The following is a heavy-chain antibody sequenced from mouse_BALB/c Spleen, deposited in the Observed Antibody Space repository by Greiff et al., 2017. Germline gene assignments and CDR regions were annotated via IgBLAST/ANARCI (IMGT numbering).Heavy chain of an antibody. J-gene: IGHJ2*01. CDR3: ARRSDYGNYFDY. Sequence: EVKLVESGGGLVKLGGSLKLSCAASGFTFSSYYMSWVRQTPEKRLELVAAINSNGGSTYYPDTVKGRFTISRDNAKNTLYLQMSSLKSEDTALYYCARRSDYGNYFDYWGQGTTLTVSS. V-gene: IGHV5-6-2*01. CDR1: GFTFSSYY. D-gene: IGHD2-1*01. CDR2: INSNGGST.